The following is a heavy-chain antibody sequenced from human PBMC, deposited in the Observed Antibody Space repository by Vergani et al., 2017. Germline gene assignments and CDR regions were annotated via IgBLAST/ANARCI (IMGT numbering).Heavy chain of an antibody. D-gene: IGHD6-6*01. J-gene: IGHJ6*03. CDR2: IIPMFGTL. V-gene: IGHV1-69*01. CDR3: ARGGSDYSSSSGRYYFYMDV. Sequence: QVQLVQSGAEVKKPGSSVKVSCKASGGTFSSYGINWVRQAPGQGLEWMGGIIPMFGTLNYGQKFQGRVTITADESTCTAYMELSSLRSEDTAVFYCARGGSDYSSSSGRYYFYMDVWGKGTTVTVSS. CDR1: GGTFSSYG.